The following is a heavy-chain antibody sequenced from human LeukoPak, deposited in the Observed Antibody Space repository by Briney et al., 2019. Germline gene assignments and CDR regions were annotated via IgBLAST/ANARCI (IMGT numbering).Heavy chain of an antibody. Sequence: GRSLRLSCAASGFTFDDYAMHWVRQAPGKGLEWVSGISWNSGSIGYADSVKGRFTISRDNSKNTLYLQMNSLSAEDTAVYYCAKDLAVTTDYWGQGTLVTVSS. V-gene: IGHV3-9*01. CDR1: GFTFDDYA. CDR3: AKDLAVTTDY. CDR2: ISWNSGSI. D-gene: IGHD4-17*01. J-gene: IGHJ4*02.